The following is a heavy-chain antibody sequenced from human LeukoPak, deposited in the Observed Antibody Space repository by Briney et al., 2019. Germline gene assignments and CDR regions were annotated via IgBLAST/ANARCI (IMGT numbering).Heavy chain of an antibody. CDR3: ARVRGYGSGSYQHDY. Sequence: SETLSLTCAVYGGSFSGYYWSWIRQPPGKGLEWIGEIYHSGSTNYNPSLKSRVTISVDTSKNQFSLKLSSVTAADTAVYYCARVRGYGSGSYQHDYWGQGTLVTVSS. V-gene: IGHV4-34*01. J-gene: IGHJ4*02. D-gene: IGHD3-10*01. CDR1: GGSFSGYY. CDR2: IYHSGST.